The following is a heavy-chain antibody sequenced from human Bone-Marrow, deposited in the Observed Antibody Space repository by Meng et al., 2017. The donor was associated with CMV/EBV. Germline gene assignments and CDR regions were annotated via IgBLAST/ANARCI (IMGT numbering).Heavy chain of an antibody. Sequence: SVKVSCKASGGTFSSYTISWVRQAPGQGLEWMGRIIPILGIANYAQKFQGRVTITADKSTSTAYMELSSLRSEDTAVYYCARDLCGSGSYCVDYWGQGTLVTVSS. J-gene: IGHJ4*02. V-gene: IGHV1-69*04. CDR2: IIPILGIA. CDR3: ARDLCGSGSYCVDY. D-gene: IGHD3-10*01. CDR1: GGTFSSYT.